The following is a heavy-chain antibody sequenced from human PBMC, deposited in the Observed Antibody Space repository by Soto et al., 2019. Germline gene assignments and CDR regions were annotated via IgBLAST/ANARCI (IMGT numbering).Heavy chain of an antibody. Sequence: EVQLVESGGGLVQPGGSLTLSCAASGFTFSSYWMHWVRQAPGKGVVWVSRINPDGRGTNYADSVKGQFTISRDNAKNTLYLQMNSLRREDTAVYYCARVGQGAWYFDLWGRGTLVTVSS. CDR2: INPDGRGT. D-gene: IGHD1-26*01. CDR3: ARVGQGAWYFDL. V-gene: IGHV3-74*01. J-gene: IGHJ2*01. CDR1: GFTFSSYW.